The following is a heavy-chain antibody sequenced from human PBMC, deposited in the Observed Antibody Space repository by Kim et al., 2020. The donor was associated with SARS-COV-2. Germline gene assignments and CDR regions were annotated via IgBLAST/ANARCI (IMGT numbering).Heavy chain of an antibody. CDR1: GFPFSHYS. CDR2: IGATNVNYI. CDR3: VRGGCGASAIEY. V-gene: IGHV3-21*06. Sequence: GGSLRLSCEASGFPFSHYSFNWVRQAPGKGLDWVSSIGATNVNYIYYGDAVKGRFTIARDDVKNSVYLEMTSLRPEDTAVYFCVRGGCGASAIEYWGQGILFSVAS. J-gene: IGHJ4*02. D-gene: IGHD6-19*01.